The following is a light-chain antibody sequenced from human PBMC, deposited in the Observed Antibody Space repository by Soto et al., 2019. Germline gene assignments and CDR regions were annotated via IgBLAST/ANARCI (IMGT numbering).Light chain of an antibody. V-gene: IGKV1-39*01. Sequence: DIQMTQSPASLSASVGDRVTITCRASQSISNYLNWYQQKPGKAPKLLIYAASSLQRGVPSRFSGSGSGTDFTLTISSLQPEDFATYYCHQSYNTPLTFGGGTKVEI. CDR1: QSISNY. J-gene: IGKJ4*01. CDR2: AAS. CDR3: HQSYNTPLT.